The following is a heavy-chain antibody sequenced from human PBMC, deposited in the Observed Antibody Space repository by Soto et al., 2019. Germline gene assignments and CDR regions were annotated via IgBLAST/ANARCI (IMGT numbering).Heavy chain of an antibody. CDR1: GFSFSISP. CDR3: ARDPKTTGGQHWAFNYFDS. CDR2: ISYDGTNK. D-gene: IGHD2-8*02. Sequence: QVQLVESGGGVVQPGRSLRLSCAASGFSFSISPMHWVRQAPGKGPEWVALISYDGTNKFYADSVKGRFTISRDNSKSTLYLHVDSLRPEDADVYYCARDPKTTGGQHWAFNYFDSWGQGTLVTVSS. V-gene: IGHV3-30-3*01. J-gene: IGHJ4*02.